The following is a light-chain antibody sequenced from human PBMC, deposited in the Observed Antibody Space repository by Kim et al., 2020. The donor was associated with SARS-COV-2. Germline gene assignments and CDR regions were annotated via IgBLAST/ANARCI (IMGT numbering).Light chain of an antibody. J-gene: IGKJ1*01. CDR2: RAS. CDR3: QQYNNWPPWT. V-gene: IGKV3-15*01. CDR1: QSVSSS. Sequence: SPGESAPLSCRASQSVSSSLAWYQQKPGQAPRLLIYRASTRATGIPARFSGSGSGTEFTLTISSLQSEDLALYYCQQYNNWPPWTFGQGTKVDIK.